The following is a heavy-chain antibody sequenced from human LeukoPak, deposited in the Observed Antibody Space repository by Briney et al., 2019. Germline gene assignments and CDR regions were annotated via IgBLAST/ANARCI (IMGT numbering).Heavy chain of an antibody. CDR2: ISSSSSYI. V-gene: IGHV3-21*01. CDR1: GFTFSSYS. Sequence: GGSLRLSCAASGFTFSSYSMNWVRQAPGKGLEWVSSISSSSSYIYYADSVKGRFTISRDNAKNSLYLQMNSLRAEDTAVYYCARSHDRYYYYYMDVWGKGTTVTVSS. J-gene: IGHJ6*03. CDR3: ARSHDRYYYYYMDV. D-gene: IGHD3-16*01.